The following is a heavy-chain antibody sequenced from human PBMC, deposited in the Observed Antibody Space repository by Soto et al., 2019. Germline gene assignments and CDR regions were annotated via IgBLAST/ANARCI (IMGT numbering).Heavy chain of an antibody. V-gene: IGHV3-30-3*01. CDR3: AREARYCGGDCYSGEYFDY. J-gene: IGHJ4*01. CDR2: ISYDGSNK. D-gene: IGHD2-21*02. CDR1: GFTFSSYA. Sequence: GGSLRLSCAASGFTFSSYAMHWVRQAPGKGLEWVAVISYDGSNKYYADSVKGRFTISRDNSKNTLYLQMNSLRAEDTAVYYCAREARYCGGDCYSGEYFDYWGQEPWSPSPQ.